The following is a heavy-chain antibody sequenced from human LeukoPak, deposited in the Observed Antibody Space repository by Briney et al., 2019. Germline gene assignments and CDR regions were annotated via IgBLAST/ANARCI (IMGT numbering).Heavy chain of an antibody. CDR2: INPNSGGT. J-gene: IGHJ6*03. D-gene: IGHD3-10*01. CDR3: ARFGSGRKQYYYYYMDV. V-gene: IGHV1-2*02. CDR1: GYTFTGYY. Sequence: AASVKVSCKASGYTFTGYYMHWVRQAPGRGLEWMGWINPNSGGTNYAQKFQGRVTMTRDTSISTAYMELSRLRSDDTAVYYCARFGSGRKQYYYYYMDVWGKGTTVTVSS.